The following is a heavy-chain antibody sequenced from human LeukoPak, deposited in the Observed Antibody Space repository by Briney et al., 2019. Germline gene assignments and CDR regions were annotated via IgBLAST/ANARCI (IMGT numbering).Heavy chain of an antibody. CDR2: ISSNGGST. CDR3: VKDTHIVVVTAKYYFDY. J-gene: IGHJ4*02. D-gene: IGHD2-21*02. Sequence: QPGGSLRLSCSASGFTFSSNAMHWLRQAPGKGLEYVSAISSNGGSTYYADSVKGRFTISRGNSKNTLYLQMSSLRAEDTAVYYCVKDTHIVVVTAKYYFDYWGQGTLVTVSS. CDR1: GFTFSSNA. V-gene: IGHV3-64D*09.